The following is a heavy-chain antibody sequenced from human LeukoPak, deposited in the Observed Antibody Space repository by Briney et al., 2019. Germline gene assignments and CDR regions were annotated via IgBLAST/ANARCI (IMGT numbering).Heavy chain of an antibody. J-gene: IGHJ4*02. V-gene: IGHV1-69*05. CDR1: GGTFSSYA. Sequence: ASVKVSCKASGGTFSSYAISWVRQAPGQGLEWMGGIIPIFGTANYAQKFQGRVTITTDESTSTAYMELSSLRSEDTAVYYCARYYDDSSGYCYYFDYWGQGSLVTVSS. CDR2: IIPIFGTA. CDR3: ARYYDDSSGYCYYFDY. D-gene: IGHD3-22*01.